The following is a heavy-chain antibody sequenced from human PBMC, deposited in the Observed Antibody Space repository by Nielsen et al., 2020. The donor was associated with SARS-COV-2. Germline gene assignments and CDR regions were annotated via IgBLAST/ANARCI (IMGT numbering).Heavy chain of an antibody. CDR2: TYYRSKWYN. J-gene: IGHJ6*03. D-gene: IGHD5-18*01. CDR1: GDSVSSNSAA. V-gene: IGHV6-1*01. Sequence: SQTLSLTCAISGDSVSSNSAAWNWIRQSPSRGLEWLGRTYYRSKWYNDYAVSVKSRITINPDTSKNQFSLQLNSVTPEDTAVYYCARDDGYSYGWGVHYYYYMDVWGKGTTVTVSS. CDR3: ARDDGYSYGWGVHYYYYMDV.